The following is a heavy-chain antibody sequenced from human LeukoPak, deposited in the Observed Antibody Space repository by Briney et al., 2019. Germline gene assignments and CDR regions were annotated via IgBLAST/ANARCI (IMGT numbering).Heavy chain of an antibody. D-gene: IGHD3-22*01. V-gene: IGHV3-53*01. Sequence: GGSLRLSCAASPGITFSDYWMNWVRQAPGKGLEWVSVIYSGGSTYYADSVKGRFTISRDNSKNTLYLQMNSLRAEDTAVYYCARGGVIIDYWGQGTLVTVSS. CDR3: ARGGVIIDY. J-gene: IGHJ4*02. CDR2: IYSGGST. CDR1: PGITFSDYW.